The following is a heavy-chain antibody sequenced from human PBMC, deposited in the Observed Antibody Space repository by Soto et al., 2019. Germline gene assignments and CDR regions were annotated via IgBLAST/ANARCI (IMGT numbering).Heavy chain of an antibody. CDR2: VYYSGST. V-gene: IGHV4-61*01. Sequence: SETLSLTCTVSGGPVNSRRFYWSWIRQPPGKGLEWIGFVYYSGSTNYNPSLESRLTISIDTSKNQFSLKVNSVTAADTAVYFCARGLKEDYYDTSARFDYWGHGTLVTV. J-gene: IGHJ4*01. CDR1: GGPVNSRRFY. CDR3: ARGLKEDYYDTSARFDY. D-gene: IGHD3-22*01.